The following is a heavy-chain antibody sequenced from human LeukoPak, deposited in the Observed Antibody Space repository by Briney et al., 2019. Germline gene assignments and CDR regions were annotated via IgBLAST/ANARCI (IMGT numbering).Heavy chain of an antibody. Sequence: ASVKVSCKASGGTFSSYAISWVRQAPGQGLEWMGGIIPIFGTANYAQKFQGRVTITADESTSTAYMELSSLRSEDTAVYYCARDMESYYYDSSFDYWGQGTLVTVSS. CDR1: GGTFSSYA. J-gene: IGHJ4*02. CDR2: IIPIFGTA. V-gene: IGHV1-69*13. D-gene: IGHD3-22*01. CDR3: ARDMESYYYDSSFDY.